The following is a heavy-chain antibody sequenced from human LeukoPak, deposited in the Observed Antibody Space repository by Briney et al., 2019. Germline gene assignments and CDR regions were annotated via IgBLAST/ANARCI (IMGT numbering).Heavy chain of an antibody. D-gene: IGHD1-26*01. J-gene: IGHJ4*02. CDR3: ARRRDLYSGSYYPFDY. V-gene: IGHV5-51*01. Sequence: GESLKISCKTSGYSFTNYWIGWVRQMPGKGLEWMGIVYPIDSDTRYSPSFQGQVTISADKSISTAYLQWSSLKASDTAMYYCARRRDLYSGSYYPFDYWGQGTLVTVSS. CDR1: GYSFTNYW. CDR2: VYPIDSDT.